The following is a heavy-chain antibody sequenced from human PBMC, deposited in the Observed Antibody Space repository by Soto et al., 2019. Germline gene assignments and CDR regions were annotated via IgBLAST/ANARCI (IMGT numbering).Heavy chain of an antibody. Sequence: SETLSLTCAVYGGSFSGYYWSWIRQPPGKGLEWIGEINHSGSTNYNPSLKSRVTISVDTSKNQFSLKLSSVTAADTAVYYCARDRDFWRAYYGMDVWGQGTTVTVSS. CDR2: INHSGST. CDR1: GGSFSGYY. D-gene: IGHD3-3*01. CDR3: ARDRDFWRAYYGMDV. V-gene: IGHV4-34*01. J-gene: IGHJ6*02.